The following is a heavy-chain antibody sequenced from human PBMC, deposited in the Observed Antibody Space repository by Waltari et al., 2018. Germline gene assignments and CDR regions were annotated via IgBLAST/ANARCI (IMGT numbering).Heavy chain of an antibody. CDR3: ATIEGWYSSSWPEMYYMDV. CDR2: IIPILGIA. CDR1: GGTFSSYA. J-gene: IGHJ6*03. Sequence: QVQLVQSGAEVKKPGSSVKVSCKASGGTFSSYAISWVRQAPGQGLEWMGGIIPILGIANYAQKCQGRVTITADESTSTAYMELSSLRSEDTAVYYCATIEGWYSSSWPEMYYMDVWGKGTTVTVSS. D-gene: IGHD6-13*01. V-gene: IGHV1-69*04.